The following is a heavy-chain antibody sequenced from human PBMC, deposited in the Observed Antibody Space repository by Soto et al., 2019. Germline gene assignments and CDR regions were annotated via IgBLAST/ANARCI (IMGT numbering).Heavy chain of an antibody. Sequence: ESVGGLVQPGGSLRLSCAASGFTFSSYAMSWVRQAPGKGLEWVSVVSGSAGSTYYADSVKGRFTISRDNSKNTLYLQMNSLRAEDTAVYYCARDASSGITSFDSWGRGTVVTVSS. D-gene: IGHD3-3*01. CDR1: GFTFSSYA. CDR3: ARDASSGITSFDS. CDR2: VSGSAGST. V-gene: IGHV3-23*01. J-gene: IGHJ2*01.